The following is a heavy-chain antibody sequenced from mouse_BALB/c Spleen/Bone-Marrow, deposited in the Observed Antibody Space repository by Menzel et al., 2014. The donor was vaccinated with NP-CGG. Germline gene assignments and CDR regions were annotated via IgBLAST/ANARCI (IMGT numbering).Heavy chain of an antibody. CDR2: INPASSTI. D-gene: IGHD2-14*01. CDR1: GLDFSRSW. Sequence: EVMLVESAGGLVKPGGSLKLSCAASGLDFSRSWMNWVRQPPGKGLEWIGEINPASSTINYTPFLKDKFIISRDNAKNTLYLQMSKVRSDDTALYYFARLYYRYLYFDYWGQGTTLTVSS. J-gene: IGHJ2*01. V-gene: IGHV4-1*02. CDR3: ARLYYRYLYFDY.